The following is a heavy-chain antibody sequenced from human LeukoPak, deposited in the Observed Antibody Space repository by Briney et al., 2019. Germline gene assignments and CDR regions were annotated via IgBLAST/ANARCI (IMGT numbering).Heavy chain of an antibody. CDR1: GLSVSGNY. D-gene: IGHD3-10*01. V-gene: IGHV3-74*03. Sequence: GGSLRLSCTASGLSVSGNYWHWVRQAPGKGLEWVSRINTYGSSTTYADSVKGRFTSSRDNVKNTLYLQMNSLRAEDTAVYYCARDLYASGSYHPWGQGTLVTVSS. CDR3: ARDLYASGSYHP. CDR2: INTYGSST. J-gene: IGHJ5*02.